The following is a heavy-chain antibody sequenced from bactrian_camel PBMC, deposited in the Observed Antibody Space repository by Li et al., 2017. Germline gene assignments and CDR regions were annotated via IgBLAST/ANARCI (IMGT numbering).Heavy chain of an antibody. Sequence: HVQLVESGGGSEQAGGSLRLSCEVLLLDISNLCLGWFRQAPGKRLEWVSSINSGGGSYYADSVKGRFTISRDNAKNTLYLQLNSLETEDTAMYYCAKSDGGPVNWGQGTQVTVS. D-gene: IGHD5*01. CDR3: AKSDGGPVN. J-gene: IGHJ4*01. CDR2: INSGGGS. CDR1: LLDISNLC. V-gene: IGHV3S1*01.